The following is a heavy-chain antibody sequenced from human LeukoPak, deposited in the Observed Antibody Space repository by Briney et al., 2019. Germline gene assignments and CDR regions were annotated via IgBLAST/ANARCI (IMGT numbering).Heavy chain of an antibody. CDR2: IGGSGGST. V-gene: IGHV3-23*01. CDR3: AKDVQRSYYDSSGYYQDY. CDR1: EFTLTSNA. J-gene: IGHJ4*02. D-gene: IGHD3-22*01. Sequence: GGSLGPPCAAPEFTLTSNAITGFGQAPGKGLEGFPVIGGSGGSTYYADSVKGRFTISRDNSKNTLYLQMNSLRAEDTAVYYCAKDVQRSYYDSSGYYQDYWGQGTLVTVSS.